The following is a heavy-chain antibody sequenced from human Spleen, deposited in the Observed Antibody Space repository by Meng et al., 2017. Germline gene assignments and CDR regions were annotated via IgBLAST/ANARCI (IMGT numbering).Heavy chain of an antibody. V-gene: IGHV4-31*03. CDR3: ARDPHGSGSYFDY. CDR2: TYYSGST. J-gene: IGHJ4*02. Sequence: QVQMQESGPGLVKPSQTLSLTCTVSGGSINSGVYYWSWIRQHPGKGLEWIGYTYYSGSTYYNPSLMSRLSISVDTSKNQFSLNLTSVTAADTAVYYCARDPHGSGSYFDYWGQGTLVTVSS. D-gene: IGHD3-10*01. CDR1: GGSINSGVYY.